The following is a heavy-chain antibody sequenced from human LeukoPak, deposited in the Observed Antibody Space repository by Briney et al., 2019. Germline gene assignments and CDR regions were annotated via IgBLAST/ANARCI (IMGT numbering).Heavy chain of an antibody. CDR1: GFTFDDYA. J-gene: IGHJ3*02. V-gene: IGHV3-9*01. Sequence: GRSLRLSCAASGFTFDDYAMHWVRQAPGKGLEWVSGISWNSGSIGYADSVKGRFTISRDNAKNSLYLQMNSLRAEDTAVYYCARFSAGTDAFDIWGQGTMVTVSS. CDR2: ISWNSGSI. CDR3: ARFSAGTDAFDI. D-gene: IGHD6-19*01.